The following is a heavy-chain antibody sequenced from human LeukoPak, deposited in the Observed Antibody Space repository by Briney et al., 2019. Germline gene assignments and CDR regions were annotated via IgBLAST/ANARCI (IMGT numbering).Heavy chain of an antibody. Sequence: PGGSLRLSCAVSGFTFSSYSMNWVRQAPGKGLEWVSYISSSSSTIYYADSVKGRFTISRDNAKNSLYLQMNSLRAEDTAVYYCARGSSIYGMDVWGQGTTVTVSS. V-gene: IGHV3-48*01. CDR3: ARGSSIYGMDV. J-gene: IGHJ6*02. CDR1: GFTFSSYS. CDR2: ISSSSSTI.